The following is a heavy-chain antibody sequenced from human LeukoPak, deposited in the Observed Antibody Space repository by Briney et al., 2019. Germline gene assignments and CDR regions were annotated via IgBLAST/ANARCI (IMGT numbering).Heavy chain of an antibody. CDR2: IIPIFGTA. CDR1: GGTFSSYA. V-gene: IGHV1-69*13. CDR3: ARLRVRYSPEYYFDY. D-gene: IGHD2-15*01. J-gene: IGHJ4*02. Sequence: SVKVSCKASGGTFSSYAISWVRQAPGQGLEWMGGIIPIFGTANYAQKFRGRVTITADESTSTAYMELSSLRSEDTAVYYCARLRVRYSPEYYFDYWGQGTLVTVSS.